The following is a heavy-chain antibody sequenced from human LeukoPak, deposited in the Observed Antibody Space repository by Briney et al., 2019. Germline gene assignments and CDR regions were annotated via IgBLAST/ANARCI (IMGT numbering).Heavy chain of an antibody. CDR2: INHSGST. CDR1: GGSFSGYY. CDR3: ARVPDILTGYLFDY. D-gene: IGHD3-9*01. Sequence: SETLSLTCAVYGGSFSGYYWSWIRQPPGKGLEWIGEINHSGSTNYNPSLKSRVTISVDTSMNQFSLKLSSVTAADTAVYYCARVPDILTGYLFDYWGQGTLVTVSS. J-gene: IGHJ4*02. V-gene: IGHV4-34*01.